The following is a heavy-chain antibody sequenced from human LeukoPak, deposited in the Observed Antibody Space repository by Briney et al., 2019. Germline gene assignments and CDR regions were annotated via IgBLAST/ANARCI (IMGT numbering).Heavy chain of an antibody. D-gene: IGHD3-3*01. CDR2: ISGSGGST. CDR3: AKVTSITIFGVGPFDY. J-gene: IGHJ4*02. CDR1: GFTFSSYA. V-gene: IGHV3-23*01. Sequence: GGSLRLSCAASGFTFSSYAMSWVRQAPGKGLEWVSAISGSGGSTYYADSVKGRFTISRDNSKNTLYLQMNSLRAEDTAVYYCAKVTSITIFGVGPFDYWGQGTLVTVSS.